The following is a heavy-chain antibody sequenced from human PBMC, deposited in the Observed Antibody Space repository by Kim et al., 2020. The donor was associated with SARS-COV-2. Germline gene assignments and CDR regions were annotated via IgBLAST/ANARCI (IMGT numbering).Heavy chain of an antibody. Sequence: SETLSLTCNVSGGSISSNNLYWGWIRQPPGKGLQWIGNIYYSGSTYYNPSLKSPVTISVDTSKNQFSLKLTSVTAADTAVYYCARRHNVEGIDYWGQGTL. CDR1: GGSISSNNLY. V-gene: IGHV4-39*01. CDR2: IYYSGST. D-gene: IGHD2-8*01. J-gene: IGHJ4*02. CDR3: ARRHNVEGIDY.